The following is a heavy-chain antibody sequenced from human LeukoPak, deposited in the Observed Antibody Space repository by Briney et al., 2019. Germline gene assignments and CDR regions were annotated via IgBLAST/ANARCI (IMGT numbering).Heavy chain of an antibody. CDR1: GGSISSYY. CDR2: IYYSGST. CDR3: AREVGEYSSSSLDY. V-gene: IGHV4-59*01. D-gene: IGHD6-6*01. Sequence: SETLSLTCTVSGGSISSYYWSWIRQPPGKGLEWIGYIYYSGSTNYNPSLKSRVTISVDTSKNQFSLKLSSVTAADTAVYYCAREVGEYSSSSLDYWGQGTLVTVSS. J-gene: IGHJ4*02.